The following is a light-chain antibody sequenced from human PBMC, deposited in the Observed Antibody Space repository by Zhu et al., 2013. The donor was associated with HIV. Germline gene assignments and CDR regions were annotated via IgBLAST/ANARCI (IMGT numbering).Light chain of an antibody. CDR1: QSLVHSDGNTY. CDR2: RVF. J-gene: IGKJ3*01. CDR3: MQGKHWAEFT. V-gene: IGKV2-30*02. Sequence: VMTQSPLSLPVTLGQPASISCRSSQSLVHSDGNTYLYWYHQRPGQSPRRLIYRVFNRDSGVPDRFRGSGSDTDFTLTINRVEAEDVGIYYCMQGKHWAEFTFGPGTKVDVK.